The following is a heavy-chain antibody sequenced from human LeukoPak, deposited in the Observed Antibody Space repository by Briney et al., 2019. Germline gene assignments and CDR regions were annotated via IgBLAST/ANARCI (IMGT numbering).Heavy chain of an antibody. V-gene: IGHV4-34*01. CDR1: GGTFSGYY. CDR3: ARSNNFRFDS. J-gene: IGHJ4*02. Sequence: SETLSLTCGVSGGTFSGYYWAWIRQAPGQGLEWIWDIYHSGKTNYNPTLKNRLTISVDTSKNQFSLKLASVTAADAAIYYCARSNNFRFDSWGQETLVTVSS. D-gene: IGHD2/OR15-2a*01. CDR2: IYHSGKT.